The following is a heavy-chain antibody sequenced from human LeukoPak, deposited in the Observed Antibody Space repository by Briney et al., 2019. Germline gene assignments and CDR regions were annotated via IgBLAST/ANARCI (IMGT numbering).Heavy chain of an antibody. Sequence: ASVKVSCKASGYTFNSYGVSWARQAPGQGLECMGWINPYNGNAKYALNVQDRVTMTTDTSTSTAYLELRSLRSDDTAMYYCAREIYGRFDYWGQGTLVTVSS. V-gene: IGHV1-18*01. CDR1: GYTFNSYG. D-gene: IGHD4-17*01. CDR2: INPYNGNA. CDR3: AREIYGRFDY. J-gene: IGHJ4*02.